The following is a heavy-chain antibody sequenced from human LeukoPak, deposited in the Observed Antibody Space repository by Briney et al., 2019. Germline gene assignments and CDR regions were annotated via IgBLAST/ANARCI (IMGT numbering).Heavy chain of an antibody. Sequence: PGGSLRLSCTASGFTFGDYAMSWVRQAPGKGLEWVGFIRSKAYGGTTEYAASVKGRFTISRDDSKSIAYLQMNSLKTEDTAVYYCTYERLELPADAFDIWGQGTMVTVSS. D-gene: IGHD1-7*01. J-gene: IGHJ3*02. V-gene: IGHV3-49*04. CDR1: GFTFGDYA. CDR2: IRSKAYGGTT. CDR3: TYERLELPADAFDI.